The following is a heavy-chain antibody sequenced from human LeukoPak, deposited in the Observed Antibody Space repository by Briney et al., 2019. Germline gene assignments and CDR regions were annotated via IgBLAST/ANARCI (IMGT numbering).Heavy chain of an antibody. CDR3: ARVYYDTNGYLYLDY. CDR1: GFSFITYN. CDR2: ISRRSTPI. D-gene: IGHD3-22*01. V-gene: IGHV3-48*02. Sequence: GGSLRLSCAASGFSFITYNMNWVRQAPGKGLEWISYISRRSTPIYYADSLKGRFTISRDNAKNSLYLQMNSLRDEDTAVYYCARVYYDTNGYLYLDYWGQGTLVTVSS. J-gene: IGHJ4*02.